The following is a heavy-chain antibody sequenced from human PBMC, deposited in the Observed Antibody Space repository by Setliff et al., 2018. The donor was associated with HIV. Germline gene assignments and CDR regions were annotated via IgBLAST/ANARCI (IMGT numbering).Heavy chain of an antibody. CDR1: GGSFSGYY. Sequence: PSETLSLTCAVYGGSFSGYYWSWIRQPPGKGLEWIGEINHSGRTNYNPSLKSRVTISVDTSKNQFSLKLSSVTAADTAVYYCGRASVVAATSWFDPWGQGTLVTVSS. D-gene: IGHD2-15*01. J-gene: IGHJ5*02. V-gene: IGHV4-34*01. CDR2: INHSGRT. CDR3: GRASVVAATSWFDP.